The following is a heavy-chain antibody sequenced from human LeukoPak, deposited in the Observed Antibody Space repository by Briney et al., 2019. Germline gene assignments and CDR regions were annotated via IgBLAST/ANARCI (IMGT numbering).Heavy chain of an antibody. CDR1: GFTFDDYG. CDR2: INWNGGST. D-gene: IGHD3-22*01. V-gene: IGHV3-20*04. CDR3: ARDGDYYDSSGYHAHPDY. Sequence: PGGSLRLSCAASGFTFDDYGMSWLRQSPGEGLEWVSGINWNGGSTGYADSVKGRFTISRDNAKNSLYLQMNSLRAEATALYYCARDGDYYDSSGYHAHPDYWGQGTLVTVSS. J-gene: IGHJ4*02.